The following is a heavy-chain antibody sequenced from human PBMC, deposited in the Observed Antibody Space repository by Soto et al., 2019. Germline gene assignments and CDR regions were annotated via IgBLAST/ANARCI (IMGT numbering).Heavy chain of an antibody. Sequence: QVQLQQWGAGLLKPWETLSLTCAVYGGSFSGYYWSWIRQPPGKGLEWIGEINHSGSTNYNPSLKSRVTISIDTSKNQFSLKLSSVTGADTAVYYCARGLEEVGVVQSWDYLGQGTQVTVSS. CDR2: INHSGST. J-gene: IGHJ4*02. V-gene: IGHV4-34*01. CDR1: GGSFSGYY. D-gene: IGHD3-3*01. CDR3: ARGLEEVGVVQSWDY.